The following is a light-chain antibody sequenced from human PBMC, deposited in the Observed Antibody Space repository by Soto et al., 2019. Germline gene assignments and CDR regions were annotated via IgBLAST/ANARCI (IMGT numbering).Light chain of an antibody. CDR1: SSDVGAYNY. V-gene: IGLV2-14*01. J-gene: IGLJ1*01. CDR3: SSYTSNTTPYV. Sequence: LTQPASVSGSPGQSIAISRTGTSSDVGAYNYVSWYQQHPGKVPKLVIYDVTNRPSGVSDRFSGSKSGNTASLTISGLQAEDEADYYCSSYTSNTTPYVFGTGTKATVL. CDR2: DVT.